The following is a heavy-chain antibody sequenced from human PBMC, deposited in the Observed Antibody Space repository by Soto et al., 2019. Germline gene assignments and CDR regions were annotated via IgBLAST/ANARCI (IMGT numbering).Heavy chain of an antibody. J-gene: IGHJ4*02. D-gene: IGHD1-26*01. CDR1: GFTFSSYD. Sequence: EVQLLESGGGLVQPGGSLRLSCVASGFTFSSYDMNWVRQAPGKGLEWVPVISGSGGSAYYEDFVRGRFTTSRDNSKNTVYLQMNSLRAEDTAVYYCAKEKGPTWEFFDYWGQGTLATV. CDR2: ISGSGGSA. CDR3: AKEKGPTWEFFDY. V-gene: IGHV3-23*01.